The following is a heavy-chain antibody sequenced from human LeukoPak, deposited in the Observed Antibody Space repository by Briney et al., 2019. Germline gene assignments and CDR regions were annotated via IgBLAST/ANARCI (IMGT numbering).Heavy chain of an antibody. CDR1: GYTFINYY. V-gene: IGHV1-46*01. D-gene: IGHD1-26*01. CDR3: ARSYSGSYYAESGVDY. CDR2: INPSGGST. Sequence: ASVKVSCKASGYTFINYYMHWVRQAPGQGLEWMGIINPSGGSTRYAQKFQGRVTMTRDTSTSTVYMELSSLRSEDTAVYYCARSYSGSYYAESGVDYWGRGTLVTVSS. J-gene: IGHJ4*02.